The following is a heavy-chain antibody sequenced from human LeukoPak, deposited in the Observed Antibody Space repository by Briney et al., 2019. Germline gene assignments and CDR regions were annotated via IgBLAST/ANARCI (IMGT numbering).Heavy chain of an antibody. J-gene: IGHJ3*02. CDR1: GYTFTGYY. CDR2: INPNSGGT. Sequence: GASVKVSCKASGYTFTGYYVHWVRQAPGQGLEWMGWINPNSGGTNYAQKFQGRVTITADKSTSTAYMELSSLRSEDTAVYYCARDLGDGYNYEAFDIWGQGTMVTVSS. CDR3: ARDLGDGYNYEAFDI. V-gene: IGHV1-2*02. D-gene: IGHD5-24*01.